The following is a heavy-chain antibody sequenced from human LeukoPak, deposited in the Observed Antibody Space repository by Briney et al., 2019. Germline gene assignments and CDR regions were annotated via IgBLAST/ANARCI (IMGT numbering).Heavy chain of an antibody. CDR2: INPNSGGT. CDR3: ARGLYTYYDFWSGGGKFDY. V-gene: IGHV1-2*02. J-gene: IGHJ4*02. Sequence: GASVKVSCKASGYTLTGYYMHWVRQAPGQGLEWMGWINPNSGGTNYAQKFQGRVTMTRDTSISTAYMELSRLRSDDTAVYYCARGLYTYYDFWSGGGKFDYWGQGTLVTVSS. D-gene: IGHD3-3*01. CDR1: GYTLTGYY.